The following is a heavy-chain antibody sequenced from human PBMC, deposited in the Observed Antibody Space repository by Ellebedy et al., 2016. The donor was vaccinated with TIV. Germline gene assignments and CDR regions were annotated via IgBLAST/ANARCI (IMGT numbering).Heavy chain of an antibody. CDR2: IHYSGST. V-gene: IGHV4-39*07. D-gene: IGHD3-22*01. CDR3: ARVMTGSSGYSSHVYYYYGMDV. CDR1: GASVSSSLYY. Sequence: SETLSLTCSVTGASVSSSLYYWGWIRQPPGKGLEWIANIHYSGSTNYNPSLKSRVTISVDTSKNQFSLKLSSVTAADTAVYYCARVMTGSSGYSSHVYYYYGMDVWGQGTTVTVSS. J-gene: IGHJ6*02.